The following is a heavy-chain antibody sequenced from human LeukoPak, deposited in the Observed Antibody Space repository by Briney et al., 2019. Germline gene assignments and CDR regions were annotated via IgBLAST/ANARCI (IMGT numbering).Heavy chain of an antibody. J-gene: IGHJ5*02. CDR2: ISSRSSYI. D-gene: IGHD2-21*02. Sequence: GGSLRLSCAASGFTFSSYSMNWVRQAPGKGLEWVSSISSRSSYIYYADSVKGRFTISRDNAKNTLYLQMNSLRVEDTAVYYCVRDKEVVTGIGGFDPWGQGTLVTVSS. V-gene: IGHV3-21*01. CDR1: GFTFSSYS. CDR3: VRDKEVVTGIGGFDP.